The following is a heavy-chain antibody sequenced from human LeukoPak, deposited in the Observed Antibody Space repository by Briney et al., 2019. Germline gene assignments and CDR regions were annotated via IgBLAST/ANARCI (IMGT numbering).Heavy chain of an antibody. J-gene: IGHJ4*02. CDR2: ISGSSGGT. CDR3: AKNFGGSYGWTFDY. CDR1: GFTFSSYA. Sequence: GGSLRLSCAAPGFTFSSYAMTWVRQAPGKGLEWVSVISGSSGGTYYADSVKGRFTISRDNSKNTLYLQMNSLRADDTAVYYCAKNFGGSYGWTFDYWGQGTLVTVSS. V-gene: IGHV3-23*01. D-gene: IGHD3-10*01.